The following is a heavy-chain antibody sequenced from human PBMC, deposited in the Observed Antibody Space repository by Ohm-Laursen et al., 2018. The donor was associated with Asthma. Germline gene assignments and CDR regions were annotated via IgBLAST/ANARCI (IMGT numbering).Heavy chain of an antibody. CDR2: IWHDGSNK. Sequence: SLRLSCAASGFTFSIYWMSWVRQAPGKGLEWVAVIWHDGSNKYYADSVQGRFTISRDNSKNTLYLQMNSLRAEDTAVYYCARGELEMATFPVDVWGQGTTVTVSS. CDR1: GFTFSIYW. CDR3: ARGELEMATFPVDV. J-gene: IGHJ6*02. V-gene: IGHV3-33*08. D-gene: IGHD5-24*01.